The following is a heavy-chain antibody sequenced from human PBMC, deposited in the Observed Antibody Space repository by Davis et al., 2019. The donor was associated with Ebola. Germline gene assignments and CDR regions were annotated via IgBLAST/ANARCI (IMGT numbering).Heavy chain of an antibody. CDR3: TTAVGLGELWTFDY. Sequence: PGGSLRLSCAASGFTFSSYAMSWVRQAPGKGLEWVGRIKSKTDGGTTDYAAPVKGRFTISRDDSKNTLYLQMNSLKTEDTAVYYCTTAVGLGELWTFDYWGQGTLVTVSS. CDR1: GFTFSSYA. D-gene: IGHD3-16*01. CDR2: IKSKTDGGTT. J-gene: IGHJ4*02. V-gene: IGHV3-15*01.